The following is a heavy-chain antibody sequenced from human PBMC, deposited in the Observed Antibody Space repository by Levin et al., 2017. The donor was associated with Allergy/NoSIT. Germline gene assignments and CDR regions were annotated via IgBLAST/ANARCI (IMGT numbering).Heavy chain of an antibody. CDR1: GFTFSNYA. CDR3: AKLTTVGFFDY. CDR2: ISGSGGST. V-gene: IGHV3-23*01. Sequence: GESLKISCAASGFTFSNYAMSWVRQAPGKGLEWVSGISGSGGSTYYADSVKGRFTISRDNSKNTLYLQMNSLRAEDTAVYYCAKLTTVGFFDYWGQGTLVTVSS. J-gene: IGHJ4*02. D-gene: IGHD4-17*01.